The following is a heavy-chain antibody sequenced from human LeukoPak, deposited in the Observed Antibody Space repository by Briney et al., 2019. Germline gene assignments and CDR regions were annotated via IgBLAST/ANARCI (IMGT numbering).Heavy chain of an antibody. V-gene: IGHV4-59*01. CDR2: IYYSGST. Sequence: SETLSLTCTVSGGSISSYYWSWIRQPPGKRLEYIGYIYYSGSTNYNPSLKSRLTISVDTSKNQFSLKLSSVTAADTAVYYCARETSQKGAHYMDVWGKGTTVTISS. D-gene: IGHD3-16*01. CDR3: ARETSQKGAHYMDV. J-gene: IGHJ6*03. CDR1: GGSISSYY.